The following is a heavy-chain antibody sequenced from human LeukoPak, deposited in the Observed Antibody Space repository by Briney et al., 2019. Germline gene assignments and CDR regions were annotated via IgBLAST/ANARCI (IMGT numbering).Heavy chain of an antibody. CDR3: ARDILMSGSYLMDY. CDR1: GFTFSSYA. J-gene: IGHJ4*02. D-gene: IGHD1-26*01. Sequence: GGSLGLSCAASGFTFSSYAMHWVRQAPGKGLEWVAVISYDGSNKYYADSVKGRFTISRDNSKNTLYLQMNSLRAEDTAVYYCARDILMSGSYLMDYRGQGTLVTVSS. V-gene: IGHV3-30*04. CDR2: ISYDGSNK.